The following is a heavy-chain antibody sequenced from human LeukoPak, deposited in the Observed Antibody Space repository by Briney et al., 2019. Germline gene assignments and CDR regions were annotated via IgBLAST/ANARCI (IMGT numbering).Heavy chain of an antibody. CDR1: GFTFSSYA. CDR2: ISGSGGST. J-gene: IGHJ4*02. Sequence: GGSLRLSCAASGFTFSSYAMSWVRQAPGKGLEWVSAISGSGGSTYYADSVKGRFTISRDNSKNTLYLQMNSLRAEDTAVYYCAKVGFTMVRGDNNRPIDYWGQGTLVTVSS. V-gene: IGHV3-23*01. CDR3: AKVGFTMVRGDNNRPIDY. D-gene: IGHD3-10*01.